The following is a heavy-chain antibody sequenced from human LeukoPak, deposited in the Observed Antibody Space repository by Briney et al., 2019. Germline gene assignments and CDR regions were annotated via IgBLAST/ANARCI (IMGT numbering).Heavy chain of an antibody. V-gene: IGHV4-59*01. CDR1: GGSISSYY. CDR2: IYYSGST. Sequence: SETLSLTCTVSGGSISSYYWSWIRQPPGKGLEWIGYIYYSGSTNYNPSLKSRVTISVDTSKNQFSLKLSSVTAADTAVYYCARDTPYYDILTGYYREANYYYGMDVWGKGNPGHRLL. J-gene: IGHJ6*04. D-gene: IGHD3-9*01. CDR3: ARDTPYYDILTGYYREANYYYGMDV.